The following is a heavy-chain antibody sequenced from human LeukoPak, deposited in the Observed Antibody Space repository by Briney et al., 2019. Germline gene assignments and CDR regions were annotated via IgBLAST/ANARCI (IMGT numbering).Heavy chain of an antibody. J-gene: IGHJ3*02. Sequence: GGSLRLSCAASGFSFSRVWMSWVRQAPGKGLEWVANIKQDGSEKYYVDSVKGRFTISRDNAKNSLYLQMNSLRAEDTAVYYCARERIRGEYYDSSGYYNGDAFDIWGQGTMVTVSS. V-gene: IGHV3-7*01. CDR3: ARERIRGEYYDSSGYYNGDAFDI. D-gene: IGHD3-22*01. CDR2: IKQDGSEK. CDR1: GFSFSRVW.